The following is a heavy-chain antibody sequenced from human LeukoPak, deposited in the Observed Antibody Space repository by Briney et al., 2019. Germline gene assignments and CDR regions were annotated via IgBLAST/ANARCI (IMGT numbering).Heavy chain of an antibody. Sequence: GGPLRLFCAASGFSFSRYEMKWGRHAPEKGLECVFYINSSSSNIFYRHSVKGRFTISRDNANNSLYLQTNSLRAEDTAVYYCATAYYYYCMAVWGKGTTVTVSS. V-gene: IGHV3-48*03. CDR1: GFSFSRYE. J-gene: IGHJ6*04. CDR2: INSSSSNI. CDR3: ATAYYYYCMAV.